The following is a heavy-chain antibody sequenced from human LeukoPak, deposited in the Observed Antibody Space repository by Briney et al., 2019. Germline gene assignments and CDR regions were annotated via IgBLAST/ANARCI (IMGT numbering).Heavy chain of an antibody. CDR1: GFTFSSYS. J-gene: IGHJ5*02. CDR2: ISSSSSYI. D-gene: IGHD3-10*01. CDR3: ARPMVRGVNWFDP. Sequence: GGSLRLSCAASGFTFSSYSMNWVRQAPGKGLEWVSSISSSSSYIYYADSVKGRFTISRDNAKNSLYLQMNSLRAEDTAVYYCARPMVRGVNWFDPWGQGTLVTVSS. V-gene: IGHV3-21*01.